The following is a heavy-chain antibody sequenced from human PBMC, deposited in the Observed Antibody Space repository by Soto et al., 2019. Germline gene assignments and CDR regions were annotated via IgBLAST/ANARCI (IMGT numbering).Heavy chain of an antibody. CDR2: INHSGST. Sequence: SETLSLTCAVYGGSFSGYYWSWIRQPPGKGLEWIGEINHSGSTNYNPSLKSRVTISVDTSKNQFSLKLSSVTAADTAVYYCERAFGVSPNWFDPWGQGTLVTVSS. CDR3: ERAFGVSPNWFDP. CDR1: GGSFSGYY. J-gene: IGHJ5*02. D-gene: IGHD6-6*01. V-gene: IGHV4-34*01.